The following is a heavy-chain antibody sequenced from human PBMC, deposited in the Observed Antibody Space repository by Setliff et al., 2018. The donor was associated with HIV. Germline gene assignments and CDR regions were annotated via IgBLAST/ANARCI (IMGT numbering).Heavy chain of an antibody. CDR2: INVDGSSI. J-gene: IGHJ6*03. CDR1: GFTFTDYW. V-gene: IGHV3-74*01. CDR3: ARDRGLGSSSPGRYYYVDV. D-gene: IGHD6-13*01. Sequence: PGGSLRLSCAASGFTFTDYWMHWVRQVPGQGLVWVSRINVDGSSISYADSVKGRFTISRDNAKNTMYLQVDSLTAEDTAVYYCARDRGLGSSSPGRYYYVDVWGKGTTVTVSS.